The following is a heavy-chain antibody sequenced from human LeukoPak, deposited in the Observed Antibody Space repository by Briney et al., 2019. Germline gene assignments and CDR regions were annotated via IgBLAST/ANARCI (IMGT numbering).Heavy chain of an antibody. CDR2: TSETGGAR. D-gene: IGHD2-21*01. CDR3: AKAIARHRDLDAFDI. Sequence: GGSLRLSCVASGFAFSTSGMSWFRQAPGRGPEWVAGTSETGGARYYADSVRGRFTISKDNSKNTLFLQMDNLRAEDTALYYCAKAIARHRDLDAFDIWGQGTLVSASS. V-gene: IGHV3-23*01. CDR1: GFAFSTSG. J-gene: IGHJ3*02.